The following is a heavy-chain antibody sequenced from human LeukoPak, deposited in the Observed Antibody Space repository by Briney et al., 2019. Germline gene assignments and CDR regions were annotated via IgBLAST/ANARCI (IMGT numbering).Heavy chain of an antibody. Sequence: GGSLRLSCAASGITFSSHWMHWVRQAPGKGLEWVSRINTDGSSTSYADSVKGRFTISRDNAKNTLYLQMNSLRAEDTAVYYCARVLSGRANTFDYWGQGTLVTVSS. V-gene: IGHV3-74*01. CDR1: GITFSSHW. CDR2: INTDGSST. CDR3: ARVLSGRANTFDY. D-gene: IGHD3-16*02. J-gene: IGHJ4*02.